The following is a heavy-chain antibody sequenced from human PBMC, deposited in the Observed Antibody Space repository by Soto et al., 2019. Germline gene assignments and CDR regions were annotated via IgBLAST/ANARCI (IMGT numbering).Heavy chain of an antibody. CDR1: GYTFTGDY. V-gene: IGHV1-2*02. Sequence: ASVKVSCKASGYTFTGDYIHWVLQAPGQGLEWMGGIIPDSGATNYTQKFQGRVTMTSETSTNTAFLELSRLRSDNTAVYFCARGDRISIFGVINRLDPWGQGTLVSVSS. J-gene: IGHJ5*02. D-gene: IGHD3-3*01. CDR3: ARGDRISIFGVINRLDP. CDR2: IIPDSGAT.